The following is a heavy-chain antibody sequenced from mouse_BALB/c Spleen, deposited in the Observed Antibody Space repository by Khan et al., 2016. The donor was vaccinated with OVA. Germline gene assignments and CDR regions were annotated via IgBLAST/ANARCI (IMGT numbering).Heavy chain of an antibody. CDR1: GYTFTSYW. V-gene: IGHV1S41*01. Sequence: DLVKPGASVKLSCKASGYTFTSYWINWIKQRPGQGLEWIGQIGPGSGSSYYNEMFKGKATLTVDTSSRTVYIQLSSLSSEDSAVYFCARSNYYGSGLYAMDYWGQGASVTVSS. D-gene: IGHD1-1*01. CDR2: IGPGSGSS. CDR3: ARSNYYGSGLYAMDY. J-gene: IGHJ4*01.